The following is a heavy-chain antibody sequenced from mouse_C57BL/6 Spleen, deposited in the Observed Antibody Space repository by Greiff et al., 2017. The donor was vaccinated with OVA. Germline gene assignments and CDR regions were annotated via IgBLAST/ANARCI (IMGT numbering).Heavy chain of an antibody. CDR1: GYTFTSYW. D-gene: IGHD1-1*01. J-gene: IGHJ2*02. Sequence: QVQLQQPGAELVKPGASVKLSCKASGYTFTSYWITWVKQRPGKGLEWIGDIYPGSGSTTYNEKFKSKATLTVDTSYSTAYMRLSSLTSEDSAVYDCAREASTTVVLDYWGQGTSLTVSS. V-gene: IGHV1-55*01. CDR3: AREASTTVVLDY. CDR2: IYPGSGST.